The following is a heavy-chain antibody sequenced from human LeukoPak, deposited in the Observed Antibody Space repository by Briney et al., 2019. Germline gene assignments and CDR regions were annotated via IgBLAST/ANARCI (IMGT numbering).Heavy chain of an antibody. D-gene: IGHD5-18*01. CDR1: GSSISSGGYS. CDR2: IYYSGST. V-gene: IGHV4-31*03. CDR3: ARDGYTGGAFDI. Sequence: SQTLSLTCTVSGSSISSGGYSWSWIRQHPGKGLEWIGYIYYSGSTYYNPSLKSRVTISVDTSKNQFSLKLSSVTAADTAVYYCARDGYTGGAFDIWGQGTMVTVSS. J-gene: IGHJ3*02.